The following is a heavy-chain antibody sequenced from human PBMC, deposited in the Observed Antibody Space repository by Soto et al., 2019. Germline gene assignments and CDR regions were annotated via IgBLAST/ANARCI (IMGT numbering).Heavy chain of an antibody. V-gene: IGHV5-51*01. J-gene: IGHJ6*02. CDR2: IYPGDSDT. CDR1: GYSFTSYW. D-gene: IGHD6-19*01. CDR3: ARGGSGSGWYDYYYYGMDV. Sequence: GESLKISCKGSGYSFTSYWIGWVRQMPGKGLEWMGIIYPGDSDTRYSPSFQGQVTISADKSISTAYLQWSSLKASDTAMYYCARGGSGSGWYDYYYYGMDVWGQGTTVTVSS.